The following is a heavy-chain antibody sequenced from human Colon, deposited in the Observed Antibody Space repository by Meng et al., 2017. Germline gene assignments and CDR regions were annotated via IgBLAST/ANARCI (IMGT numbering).Heavy chain of an antibody. J-gene: IGHJ4*02. V-gene: IGHV4-39*01. D-gene: IGHD2-15*01. CDR2: IYYSGST. Sequence: RPALVQPSSTLSLTRPVFGGSISSSHYYWGWVRQPPGKGLQWIGTIYYSGSTSYNPSLKSRVTISVDTSKNQFSVNLSSVTAADTAVYYCARQVAATSSGLAFDSWGQGTLVTVSS. CDR3: ARQVAATSSGLAFDS. CDR1: GGSISSSHYY.